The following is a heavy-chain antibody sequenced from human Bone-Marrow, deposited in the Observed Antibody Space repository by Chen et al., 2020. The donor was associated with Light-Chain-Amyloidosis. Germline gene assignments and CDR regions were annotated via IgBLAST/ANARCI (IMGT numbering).Heavy chain of an antibody. V-gene: IGHV3-23*01. J-gene: IGHJ4*02. Sequence: EEQLLESGGDLVQPGGSLRLSCAASGFTFSSYSMAWVRQAPGKGLEWLSDVIASGGSTFYADSVKGRFTISRDNAKNTLYLQMTSLRAEDTALYYCAAGADIRGRGILVTVSS. CDR2: VIASGGST. CDR1: GFTFSSYS. CDR3: AAGADI. D-gene: IGHD3-10*01.